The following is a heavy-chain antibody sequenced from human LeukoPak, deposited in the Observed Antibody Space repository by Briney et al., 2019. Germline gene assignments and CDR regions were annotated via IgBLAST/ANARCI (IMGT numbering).Heavy chain of an antibody. J-gene: IGHJ6*03. D-gene: IGHD3-3*01. CDR1: GGTFSSYA. CDR2: IVPIFGTA. Sequence: SVKVSCKASGGTFSSYAISWVRQAPGQGLEWMGGIVPIFGTANYAQKFQGRVTITTDESTSTAYMELSSLRSEDTAVYYCARGPRGVMAGYYDFWSGEYYYYYYMDVWGKGTTVTVSS. V-gene: IGHV1-69*05. CDR3: ARGPRGVMAGYYDFWSGEYYYYYYMDV.